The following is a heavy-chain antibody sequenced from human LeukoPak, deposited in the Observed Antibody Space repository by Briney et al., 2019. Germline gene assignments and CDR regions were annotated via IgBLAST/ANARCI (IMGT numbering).Heavy chain of an antibody. CDR3: ATSSYDSSGYYYADFDY. CDR2: FDPEDGET. D-gene: IGHD3-22*01. V-gene: IGHV1-24*01. Sequence: ASVKVSCKVSGYTLTELSMHWVRQAPGKGLEWMGGFDPEDGETIYAQKFQGRVTMTEDTSTDTAYMELSSLRSEDTAVYYCATSSYDSSGYYYADFDYWGQGTLVTVFS. CDR1: GYTLTELS. J-gene: IGHJ4*02.